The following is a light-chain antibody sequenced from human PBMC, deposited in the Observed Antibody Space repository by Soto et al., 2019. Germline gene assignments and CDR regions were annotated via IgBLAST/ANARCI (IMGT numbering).Light chain of an antibody. Sequence: EIVMTQSPATLSVSPGERATLSCRASLSVSNNLAWYQKKPGQAPRLLIYGASTRATGIPARFSGSGSGTEFTLTISSLQSEDFACYYCQQYNNWWTFGQGTRVDIK. J-gene: IGKJ1*01. V-gene: IGKV3-15*01. CDR1: LSVSNN. CDR3: QQYNNWWT. CDR2: GAS.